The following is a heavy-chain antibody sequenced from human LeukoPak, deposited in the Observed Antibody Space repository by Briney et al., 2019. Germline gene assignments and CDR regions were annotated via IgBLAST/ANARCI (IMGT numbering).Heavy chain of an antibody. CDR3: ARHDYDSSGYRRDYFFDY. CDR2: IIYGGTT. V-gene: IGHV4-39*01. D-gene: IGHD3-22*01. J-gene: IGHJ4*02. Sequence: SETLSLTCSVSGSSISSSFYYWGWIRHSPGKGLEWIASIIYGGTTYYNPSLKGRITASLELSNNQFSLRLTSVTAADTAVYYCARHDYDSSGYRRDYFFDYWGQGSLVTVSS. CDR1: GSSISSSFYY.